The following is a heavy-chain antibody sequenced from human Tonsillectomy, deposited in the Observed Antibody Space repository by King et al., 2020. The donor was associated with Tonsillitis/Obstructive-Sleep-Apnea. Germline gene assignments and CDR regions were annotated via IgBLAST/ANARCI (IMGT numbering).Heavy chain of an antibody. CDR1: GGSFSGYY. CDR2: SNHSGST. J-gene: IGHJ1*01. V-gene: IGHV4-34*01. D-gene: IGHD1-26*01. Sequence: GQLQQWGAGLLKPSETLSLTCAVYGGSFSGYYWSWIRQPPGKGLEWIGESNHSGSTNYNPSLKSRVTISVDTSKNQFSLKLSSVTAADTAVYYCAREGAVQHWGQGTLVTVSS. CDR3: AREGAVQH.